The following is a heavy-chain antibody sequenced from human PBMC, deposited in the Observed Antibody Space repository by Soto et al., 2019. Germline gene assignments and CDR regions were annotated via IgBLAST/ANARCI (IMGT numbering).Heavy chain of an antibody. D-gene: IGHD3-10*01. J-gene: IGHJ6*02. V-gene: IGHV4-39*01. CDR2: AYFSGKT. CDR3: ARQDYYGSGQTDYYYDAMEV. CDR1: GASISSSSDFY. Sequence: QPQLQESGPGLVKPSETLSLTCTVSGASISSSSDFYWRRTSQTPGQGLEWIGSAYFSGKTFYNPSLEGRVTEALDTSKNMVSLRLNSVTAADSAVYYCARQDYYGSGQTDYYYDAMEVGGQGTAVTVSS.